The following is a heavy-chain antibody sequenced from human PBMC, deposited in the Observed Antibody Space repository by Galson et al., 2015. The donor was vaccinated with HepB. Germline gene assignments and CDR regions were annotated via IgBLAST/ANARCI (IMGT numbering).Heavy chain of an antibody. D-gene: IGHD5-12*01. Sequence: SLRLSCAASGFTFSDYYMSWIRQAPGKGLEWVSYISSSSSYTNYADSVKGRFTISRDNAKNSLYLQMNSLRAEDTAVYYCAREGGGYSGYDDYWGQGTLVTVSS. CDR2: ISSSSSYT. V-gene: IGHV3-11*05. CDR1: GFTFSDYY. J-gene: IGHJ4*02. CDR3: AREGGGYSGYDDY.